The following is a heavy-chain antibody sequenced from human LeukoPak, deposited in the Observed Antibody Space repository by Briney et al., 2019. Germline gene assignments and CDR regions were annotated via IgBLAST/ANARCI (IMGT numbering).Heavy chain of an antibody. D-gene: IGHD3-16*01. CDR2: ISSSGSTI. J-gene: IGHJ3*02. CDR3: ARDPIYAPPPLAAFDI. V-gene: IGHV3-48*03. CDR1: GFTFSSYE. Sequence: GGSLRLSCAASGFTFSSYEMNWVRQAPGKGLEWVSYISSSGSTIYYADSVKGRFTISRDNAKKSLYLQMNSLGAEDTAVYYCARDPIYAPPPLAAFDIWGQGTLVTVSS.